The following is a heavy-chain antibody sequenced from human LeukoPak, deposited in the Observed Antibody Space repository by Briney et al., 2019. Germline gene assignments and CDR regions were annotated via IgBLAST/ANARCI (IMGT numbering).Heavy chain of an antibody. CDR1: GSTVSSNY. CDR3: ARRITTRGYYYYGMDV. CDR2: IYSGGST. J-gene: IGHJ6*02. V-gene: IGHV3-53*04. D-gene: IGHD3-22*01. Sequence: GGSLRLSCAASGSTVSSNYMSWVRQAPGKGLEWVSVIYSGGSTYYADSVKGRFTISRHNSKNTLYLQMNSLRAEDTAVYYCARRITTRGYYYYGMDVWGQGTTVTVSS.